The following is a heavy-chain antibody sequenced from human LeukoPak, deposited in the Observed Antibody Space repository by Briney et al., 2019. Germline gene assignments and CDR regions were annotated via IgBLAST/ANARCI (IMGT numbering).Heavy chain of an antibody. CDR2: IYTSGCT. V-gene: IGHV4-61*02. D-gene: IGHD3-10*01. J-gene: IGHJ5*02. CDR1: GGSISSGSYY. CDR3: ARRGKYYYGSGSSRNWFDP. Sequence: SQTLSLTCTVSGGSISSGSYYWSWIRQPAGKGLEWIGRIYTSGCTNYNPSLKSRVTISVDTSKNQFSLKLSSVTAADTAVYYCARRGKYYYGSGSSRNWFDPWGQGTLVTVSS.